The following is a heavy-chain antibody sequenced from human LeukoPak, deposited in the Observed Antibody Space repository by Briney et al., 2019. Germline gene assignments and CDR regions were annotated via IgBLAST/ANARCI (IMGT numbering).Heavy chain of an antibody. CDR2: ISRSSTYI. J-gene: IGHJ5*02. CDR3: ARDIGDIVVVPAAIPTDWFDP. CDR1: VFTFSSYS. V-gene: IGHV3-21*01. D-gene: IGHD2-2*02. Sequence: GGSLRLSCAASVFTFSSYSMNWVRQAPGKGLEWVSSISRSSTYIYYADSVKGRFTISRDNAKNSLYLQMNSLRAEDTAVYYCARDIGDIVVVPAAIPTDWFDPWGQGTLVTVSS.